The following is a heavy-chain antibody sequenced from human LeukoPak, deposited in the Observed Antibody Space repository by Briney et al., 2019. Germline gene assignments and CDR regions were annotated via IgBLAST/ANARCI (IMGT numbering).Heavy chain of an antibody. J-gene: IGHJ4*02. V-gene: IGHV3-74*01. CDR1: GSTFSRYW. CDR3: TTGIGNYYYY. Sequence: GGSLRLSCAASGSTFSRYWMHWVRQAPGKGLVWVSRAKSDGSDTIYADSVKGRFTIPRDNAKNTLYLQMDSLRAEDTAVYYCTTGIGNYYYYWGQGTLDTVAS. CDR2: AKSDGSDT. D-gene: IGHD3-10*01.